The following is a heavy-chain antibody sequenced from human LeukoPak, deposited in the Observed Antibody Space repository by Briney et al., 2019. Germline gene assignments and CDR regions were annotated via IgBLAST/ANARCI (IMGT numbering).Heavy chain of an antibody. CDR3: ARVPDSYYYYYMDV. J-gene: IGHJ6*03. CDR2: ISSTSGYI. D-gene: IGHD1-14*01. CDR1: GFTFSSYA. Sequence: PGGSLRLSCAASGFTFSSYAMNWVRQAPGKGLEWVSSISSTSGYINYADSVKGRLTISRDNAKNSLYLQMSSLRAEDTAVYYCARVPDSYYYYYMDVWGKGTTVTVSS. V-gene: IGHV3-21*01.